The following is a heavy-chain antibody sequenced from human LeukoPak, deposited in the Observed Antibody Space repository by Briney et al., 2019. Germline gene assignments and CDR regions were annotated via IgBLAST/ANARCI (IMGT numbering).Heavy chain of an antibody. Sequence: GPPLVSPGGPGFSIKKFYILLVRPASRKGMEIVSSISINGDRTYYASSVRGRFTISRDDSKNTLYLQMGSLRPEDMATYYCARDGDSSTSDLDLWGQGTLVTVSS. CDR3: ARDGDSSTSDLDL. J-gene: IGHJ5*02. CDR2: ISINGDRT. CDR1: GFSIKKFY. V-gene: IGHV3-64*01. D-gene: IGHD6-6*01.